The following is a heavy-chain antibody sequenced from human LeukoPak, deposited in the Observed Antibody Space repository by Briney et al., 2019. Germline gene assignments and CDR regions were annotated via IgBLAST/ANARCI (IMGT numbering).Heavy chain of an antibody. CDR2: IRYDGSNK. V-gene: IGHV3-30*02. CDR1: GFTFSGYD. Sequence: GGSLRLSCAASGFTFSGYDMHWVRQAPGKGLEWVAFIRYDGSNKYYTDSVKGRFTISRDNSKNTLYLQMNSLRPEDTAVYYCAKASAIDYWGQGTQVTVSS. CDR3: AKASAIDY. J-gene: IGHJ4*02.